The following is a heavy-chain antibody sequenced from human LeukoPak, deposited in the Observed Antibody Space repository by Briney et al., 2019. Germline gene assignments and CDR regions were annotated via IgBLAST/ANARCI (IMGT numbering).Heavy chain of an antibody. CDR3: ARGSSRGWFDP. V-gene: IGHV4-4*07. Sequence: SETLSLTCTVSGGSISSYYWSWIRQPAGKGLEWIGRIYTSGSTNYNPSLKSRVTISVDTSKNHFSLKLSSVTAADTAVYYCARGSSRGWFDPWGQGTLVTVSS. CDR2: IYTSGST. CDR1: GGSISSYY. J-gene: IGHJ5*02.